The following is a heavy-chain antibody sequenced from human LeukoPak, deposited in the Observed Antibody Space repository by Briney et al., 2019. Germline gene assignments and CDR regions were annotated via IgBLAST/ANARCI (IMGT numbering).Heavy chain of an antibody. V-gene: IGHV4-39*01. CDR3: ARQAAAEVIIDY. CDR1: GGSISSSNHY. D-gene: IGHD6-13*01. J-gene: IGHJ4*02. Sequence: SETLSLTCSVSGGSISSSNHYWGWLRQPPGTGLEWIGSIYYTGTTYYNVSLKSRVTISVDTSKNQFSLKLSSVTAADTAVYYCARQAAAEVIIDYWGQGTLVAVSS. CDR2: IYYTGTT.